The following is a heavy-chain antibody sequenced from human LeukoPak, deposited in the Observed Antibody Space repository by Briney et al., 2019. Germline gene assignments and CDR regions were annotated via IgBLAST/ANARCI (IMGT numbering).Heavy chain of an antibody. Sequence: SETLSPTCTVSGGSISSGGYYWSWIRQHPGKGLEWIGYIYYSGSTYYNPSLKSRVTISVDTSKNQFSLKLSSVTAADTAVYYCARRTYYYDSSGYYYGDYYFDYWGQGTLVTVSS. J-gene: IGHJ4*02. CDR3: ARRTYYYDSSGYYYGDYYFDY. CDR1: GGSISSGGYY. D-gene: IGHD3-22*01. V-gene: IGHV4-31*03. CDR2: IYYSGST.